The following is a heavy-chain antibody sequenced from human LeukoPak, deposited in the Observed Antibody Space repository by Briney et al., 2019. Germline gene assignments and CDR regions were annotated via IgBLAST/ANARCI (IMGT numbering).Heavy chain of an antibody. V-gene: IGHV3-23*01. J-gene: IGHJ6*02. CDR3: AKLDGGSGSYYNEPYYYYGMDV. CDR1: GFTFSSYA. D-gene: IGHD3-10*01. CDR2: ISGSGGST. Sequence: GGSLRLSCAASGFTFSSYAMSWVRQAPGKGLEWVSAISGSGGSTYYADSVKGRFTISRDTSKNTLYLQMNSLRAEDTAVYYCAKLDGGSGSYYNEPYYYYGMDVWGQGTTVTVSS.